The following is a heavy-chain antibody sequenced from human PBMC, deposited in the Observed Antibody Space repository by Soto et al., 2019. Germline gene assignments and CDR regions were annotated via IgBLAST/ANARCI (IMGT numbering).Heavy chain of an antibody. CDR3: ARLGIVVVPAATPEYYYYGMDV. J-gene: IGHJ6*02. Sequence: SETLSLTCTVSGGSISSSSYYWGWIRQPPGKXXXXXGSIYYSGSTYYNPSLKSRVTISVDTSKNQFSLKLSSVTAADTAVYYCARLGIVVVPAATPEYYYYGMDVWGQGTTVTVSS. D-gene: IGHD2-2*01. V-gene: IGHV4-39*01. CDR1: GGSISSSSYY. CDR2: IYYSGST.